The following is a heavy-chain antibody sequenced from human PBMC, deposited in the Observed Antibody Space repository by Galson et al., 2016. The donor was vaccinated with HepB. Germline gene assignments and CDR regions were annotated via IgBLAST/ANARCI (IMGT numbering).Heavy chain of an antibody. CDR1: GFNFSTYG. J-gene: IGHJ6*02. D-gene: IGHD3-3*01. CDR2: IRQDENNK. Sequence: SLRLSCAASGFNFSTYGMHWVRQAPGEGLEWVALIRQDENNKNYADSVKGRFTISRDNSKNTLYLQMNSLGAEDPAVYYCAREAYYYFWSSYYGYDCYDYYMDFWGQGTAVTVSS. V-gene: IGHV3-33*01. CDR3: AREAYYYFWSSYYGYDCYDYYMDF.